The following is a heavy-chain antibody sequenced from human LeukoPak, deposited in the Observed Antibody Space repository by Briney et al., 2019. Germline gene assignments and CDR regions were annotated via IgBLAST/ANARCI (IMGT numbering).Heavy chain of an antibody. CDR1: GGSISSGGYS. Sequence: SETLSLTCAVSGGSISSGGYSWSWIRQPPGKGLEWIGYIYHSGSTYYNPSLKSRVTISVDTSKNQFSLKLSSVTAADTAVYYCARARGYSYGYSPTHFDYWGQGTLVTVSS. J-gene: IGHJ4*02. CDR3: ARARGYSYGYSPTHFDY. V-gene: IGHV4-30-2*05. CDR2: IYHSGST. D-gene: IGHD5-18*01.